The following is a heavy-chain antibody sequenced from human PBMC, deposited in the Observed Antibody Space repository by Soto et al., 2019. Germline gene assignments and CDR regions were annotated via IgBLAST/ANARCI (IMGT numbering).Heavy chain of an antibody. CDR1: GGSFSGYY. CDR3: ARGPGLLLWFGELSPDFDY. J-gene: IGHJ4*02. D-gene: IGHD3-10*01. V-gene: IGHV4-34*01. Sequence: QVQLQQWGAGLLKPSETLSLTCAVYGGSFSGYYWSWIRQPPGKGLEWIGEINHSGSTNYNPSLKSRVTISVDTXXNXFXXKLSSVTAADTAVYYCARGPGLLLWFGELSPDFDYWGQGTLVPVSS. CDR2: INHSGST.